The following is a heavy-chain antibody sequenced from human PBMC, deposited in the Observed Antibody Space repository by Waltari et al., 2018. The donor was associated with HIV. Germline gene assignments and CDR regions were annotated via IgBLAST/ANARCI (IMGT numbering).Heavy chain of an antibody. CDR3: AHRRAGYSSGWYTRGFDY. CDR2: IYWNDDK. CDR1: GFSLTTSGVG. D-gene: IGHD6-13*01. J-gene: IGHJ4*02. Sequence: QITLKESGPTLLKPPQTLTLTCTFSGFSLTTSGVGVGWLRQPPGKALEWLGLIYWNDDKRYSPSLRNRVTISKDTSKNQVVLRLTNMDPVDTATYYCAHRRAGYSSGWYTRGFDYWGQGTLVTVSS. V-gene: IGHV2-5*01.